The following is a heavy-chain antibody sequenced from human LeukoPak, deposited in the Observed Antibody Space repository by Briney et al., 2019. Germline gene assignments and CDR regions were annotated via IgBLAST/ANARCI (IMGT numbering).Heavy chain of an antibody. CDR1: GFTFSSYA. J-gene: IGHJ4*02. V-gene: IGHV3-23*01. CDR3: AKDIGGGTAMAPRFDY. Sequence: GGSLRLSCAASGFTFSSYAMSWVRQAPGKGLEWVSAISGSGGSTYYADSVKGRFTISRDNSKNTLYLQMNSLRAEDTAVYYCAKDIGGGTAMAPRFDYWGQGTLVTVSS. CDR2: ISGSGGST. D-gene: IGHD5-18*01.